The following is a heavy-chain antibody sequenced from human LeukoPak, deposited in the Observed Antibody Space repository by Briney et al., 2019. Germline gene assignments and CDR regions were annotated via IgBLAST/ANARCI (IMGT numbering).Heavy chain of an antibody. V-gene: IGHV3-72*01. Sequence: TGGSLRLSCAASGLTFNDHYMDWVRQPAGKGLEWVGRARSKSDNYFTEYAASVKRRFTISRDDSKNSLFLQMNSLKAEDTAVYYCVIIVVLPGSRVYSEYWGQGTLATVSS. J-gene: IGHJ4*02. CDR1: GLTFNDHY. CDR2: ARSKSDNYFT. D-gene: IGHD2-21*01. CDR3: VIIVVLPGSRVYSEY.